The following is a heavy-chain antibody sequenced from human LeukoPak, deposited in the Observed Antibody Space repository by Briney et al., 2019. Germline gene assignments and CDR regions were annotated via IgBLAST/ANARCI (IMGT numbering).Heavy chain of an antibody. CDR3: ARGRRTWVSD. Sequence: ASVKVSCKASGGTFSSYAISWVRQATGQGLEWMGWVNPDSGNTGYAQKFQGRVTMTRNTSISTAYMELSSLRSEDTAVYYCARGRRTWVSDWGQGTLVTVSS. V-gene: IGHV1-8*02. D-gene: IGHD2/OR15-2a*01. J-gene: IGHJ4*02. CDR1: GGTFSSYA. CDR2: VNPDSGNT.